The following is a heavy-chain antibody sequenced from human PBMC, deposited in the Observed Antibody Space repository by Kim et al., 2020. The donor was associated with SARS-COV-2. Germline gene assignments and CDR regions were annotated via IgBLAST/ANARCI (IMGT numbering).Heavy chain of an antibody. Sequence: PSLKSRVTISVDTSKNQFSLKLTSVTAADTAVYYCARHKGSSTWYYYLDYWGQGTLVTVSS. V-gene: IGHV4-39*01. CDR3: ARHKGSSTWYYYLDY. J-gene: IGHJ4*02. D-gene: IGHD6-13*01.